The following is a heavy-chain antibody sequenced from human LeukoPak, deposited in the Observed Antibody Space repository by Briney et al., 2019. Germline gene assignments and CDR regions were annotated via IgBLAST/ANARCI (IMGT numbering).Heavy chain of an antibody. D-gene: IGHD5-24*01. J-gene: IGHJ4*02. CDR3: ARQGDGYNYADY. Sequence: SETLSLTCTVSGGSISSSSYYWGWIRQPPGKGLEWIGSIYYSGSTYYNPSLKSRVTISVDTSKNQFSLKLSSVTAADTAVYYCARQGDGYNYADYWGQGTLVTVSS. CDR1: GGSISSSSYY. CDR2: IYYSGST. V-gene: IGHV4-39*01.